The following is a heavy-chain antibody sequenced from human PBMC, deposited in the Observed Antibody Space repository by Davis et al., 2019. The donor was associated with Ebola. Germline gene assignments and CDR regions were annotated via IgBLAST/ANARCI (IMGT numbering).Heavy chain of an antibody. V-gene: IGHV4-30-4*08. J-gene: IGHJ4*02. CDR3: ARLWISYSYFDF. D-gene: IGHD2-21*01. CDR1: GDSISSGDYY. CDR2: IYYSGKT. Sequence: PSETLSLTCTVSGDSISSGDYYWTWIRQPPGKGLEWIGHIYYSGKTSYNPSLKSRVTISLHTSKNQFSLRLNSLTATDTAVYYCARLWISYSYFDFWGQGTLVPVSS.